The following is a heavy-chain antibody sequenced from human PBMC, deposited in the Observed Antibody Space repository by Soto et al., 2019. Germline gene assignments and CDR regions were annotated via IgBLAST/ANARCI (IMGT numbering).Heavy chain of an antibody. V-gene: IGHV1-46*03. J-gene: IGHJ4*02. D-gene: IGHD4-17*01. CDR3: ARISYGDEPDY. CDR2: INPIGGST. CDR1: GYTFTSYY. Sequence: ASVKVSCKASGYTFTSYYMYWVRQAPGQGFEWMGIINPIGGSTSYAQKFQGRVTMTRDTSTSTVYMELRSLSSEDTAVYYCARISYGDEPDYWGQGTLVTVSS.